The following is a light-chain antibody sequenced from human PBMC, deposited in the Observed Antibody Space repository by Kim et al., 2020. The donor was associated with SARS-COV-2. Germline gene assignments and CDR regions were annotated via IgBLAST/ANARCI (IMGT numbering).Light chain of an antibody. V-gene: IGKV3-11*01. Sequence: LSAGKRATSPCRASQGVSSYFAWDQKNPAQAPRLCFIDATNRAIGTPARFSGRGFGTDFTFTISSLEPEDFAVYYCQQGSNWPLTFGQGTKVEIK. J-gene: IGKJ1*01. CDR2: DAT. CDR3: QQGSNWPLT. CDR1: QGVSSY.